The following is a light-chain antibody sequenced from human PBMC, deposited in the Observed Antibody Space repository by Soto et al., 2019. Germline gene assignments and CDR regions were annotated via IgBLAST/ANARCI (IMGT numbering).Light chain of an antibody. CDR3: AAWDDSLNGLYV. J-gene: IGLJ1*01. CDR1: SSNIGSNT. CDR2: SNN. Sequence: QSVLPQPPSASVTPGQRVTISCSGSSSNIGSNTVNWYQQLPGTAPKLLIYSNNQRPSGVPDRFSGSKSGTSASLAISGLQSEDEADYYCAAWDDSLNGLYVFGTGTKVTVL. V-gene: IGLV1-44*01.